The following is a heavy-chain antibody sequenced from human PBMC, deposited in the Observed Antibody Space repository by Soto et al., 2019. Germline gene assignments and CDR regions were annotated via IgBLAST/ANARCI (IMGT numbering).Heavy chain of an antibody. D-gene: IGHD1-26*01. CDR3: ARRYGGNFDY. J-gene: IGHJ4*02. Sequence: PSETLSLTCTVSGGSISSYYWSWIRQPPGKGLEWIGYIYYSGSTNYNPSHKSRVTISVDTSKNQFSLKLTSVTAADTAVYYCARRYGGNFDYWGQGTQVTVSS. CDR2: IYYSGST. CDR1: GGSISSYY. V-gene: IGHV4-59*01.